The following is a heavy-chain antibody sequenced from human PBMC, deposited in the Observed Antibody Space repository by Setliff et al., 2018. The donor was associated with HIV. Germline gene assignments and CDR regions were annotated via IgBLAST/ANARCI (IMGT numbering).Heavy chain of an antibody. D-gene: IGHD3-10*01. CDR1: GGTSSTHA. CDR2: IISILDIT. V-gene: IGHV1-69*10. CDR3: TGPRGDEAFDI. Sequence: GGPVKVSCKASGGTSSTHAINWVRQAPGQGLEWMGQIISILDITSYAQKLQGRVSITADESTSTFYMELSDLTSADTAVYYCTGPRGDEAFDIWGQGTKVTVSS. J-gene: IGHJ3*02.